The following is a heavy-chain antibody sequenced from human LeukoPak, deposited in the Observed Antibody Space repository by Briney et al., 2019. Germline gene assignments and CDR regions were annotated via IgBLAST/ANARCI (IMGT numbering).Heavy chain of an antibody. Sequence: SETLSLTCAVYGGSFSGYYWGWIRQPPGKGLEWIGEINHSGSTNYNPSLKSRVTISVDTSKNQFSLKLSSVTAADTAVYYCARANGDYTLDAFDIWGQGTMVTVSS. CDR2: INHSGST. V-gene: IGHV4-34*01. CDR3: ARANGDYTLDAFDI. CDR1: GGSFSGYY. J-gene: IGHJ3*02. D-gene: IGHD4-17*01.